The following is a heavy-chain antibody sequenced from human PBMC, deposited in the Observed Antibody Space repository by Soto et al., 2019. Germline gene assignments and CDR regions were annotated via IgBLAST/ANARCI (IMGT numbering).Heavy chain of an antibody. Sequence: EGQLLESGGGLIQPGGSLRLSCAASAFTFSNYAMGWVRQAPGKGLEWVPSISGSAGTTYYADSMKGRFTISRDNSKDTLYLPMNSLRPDDTAIYYCAKGPEVVAAVWDAFDIWGQGTMVAVSS. CDR2: ISGSAGTT. D-gene: IGHD2-15*01. CDR3: AKGPEVVAAVWDAFDI. J-gene: IGHJ3*02. CDR1: AFTFSNYA. V-gene: IGHV3-23*01.